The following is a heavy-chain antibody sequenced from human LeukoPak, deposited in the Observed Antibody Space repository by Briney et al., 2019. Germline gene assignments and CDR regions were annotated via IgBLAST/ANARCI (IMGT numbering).Heavy chain of an antibody. Sequence: GGSLRLSCAASGFTVSSSFIYWVRRAPGKGLEWVSFIHRDDKTYYADSVKGRFTISRDNSKNTLYLQMNSLRAEDTAVYYCANPDTHRGFHSWQYQLLSSYYYYGMDVWGQGTTVTVSS. D-gene: IGHD2-2*01. CDR1: GFTVSSSF. CDR2: IHRDDKT. CDR3: ANPDTHRGFHSWQYQLLSSYYYYGMDV. J-gene: IGHJ6*02. V-gene: IGHV3-53*05.